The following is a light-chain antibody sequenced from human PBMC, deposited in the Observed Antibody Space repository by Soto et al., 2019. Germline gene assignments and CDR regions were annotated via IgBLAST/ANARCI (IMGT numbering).Light chain of an antibody. V-gene: IGKV3-20*01. CDR2: VAS. J-gene: IGKJ1*01. CDR3: QQYGSIPWT. Sequence: EIVLTQSPGTLSLSPGERATLSCMASQSVGSSYLAWYQQRPGQAPRLLIYVASSRATGIPDRFSGSGSGTDFTLTISRLEPEDFAVYYCQQYGSIPWTFGQGTKVDIK. CDR1: QSVGSSY.